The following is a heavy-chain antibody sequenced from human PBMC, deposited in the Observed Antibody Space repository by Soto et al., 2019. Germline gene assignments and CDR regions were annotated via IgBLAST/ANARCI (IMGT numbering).Heavy chain of an antibody. V-gene: IGHV1-69*06. D-gene: IGHD5-18*01. J-gene: IGHJ6*02. Sequence: GASVKVSCKASGGTFSSYAISWVRQAPGQGLEWMGGIIPIFGTANYAQKFQGRVTITADKSTSTAYMEPSSLRSEDTAVYYCARDGVQLWLGFKFYYGMDVWGQGTTVTVSS. CDR3: ARDGVQLWLGFKFYYGMDV. CDR2: IIPIFGTA. CDR1: GGTFSSYA.